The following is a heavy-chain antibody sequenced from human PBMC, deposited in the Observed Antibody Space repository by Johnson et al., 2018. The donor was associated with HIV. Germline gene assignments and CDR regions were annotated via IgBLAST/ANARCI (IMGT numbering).Heavy chain of an antibody. CDR2: IRYDGSNK. D-gene: IGHD1-26*01. Sequence: VHLVESGGGVVQAGGSLRLSCAASGFTVSSYGMHWVRQAPGKGLEWVAFIRYDGSNKYYADSVKGRFTISRDNSKNTLYLQMNSLRAEDTAVYYCAREWDPRTPDAFDIWGQGTMVTVSS. J-gene: IGHJ3*02. V-gene: IGHV3-30*02. CDR3: AREWDPRTPDAFDI. CDR1: GFTVSSYG.